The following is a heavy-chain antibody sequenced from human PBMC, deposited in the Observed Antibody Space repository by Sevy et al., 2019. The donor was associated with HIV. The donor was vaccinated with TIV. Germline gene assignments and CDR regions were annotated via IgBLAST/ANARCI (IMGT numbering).Heavy chain of an antibody. CDR2: INPNSGGT. Sequence: ASVKVSCKASGYTFTGYYMHWVRQAPGQGLEWMGRINPNSGGTNYAQKFQGRVPMTRDTSISTAYMELSRLRSDDTAVYYCARMLARVVVPAATRTIDYWGQGTLVTVSS. CDR1: GYTFTGYY. J-gene: IGHJ4*02. D-gene: IGHD2-2*01. CDR3: ARMLARVVVPAATRTIDY. V-gene: IGHV1-2*06.